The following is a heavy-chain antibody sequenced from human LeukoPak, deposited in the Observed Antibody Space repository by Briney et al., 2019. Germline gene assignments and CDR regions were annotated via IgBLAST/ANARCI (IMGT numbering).Heavy chain of an antibody. Sequence: PGGSLRLSCAASGFTFSSYAMSWVRQAPGKGQEWVSGITGSGASTYYADSVKGRFTISRDNSKNTLYLQMNSLRAEDTATYYCARKSVAAIPPLYWGQGTLVTVSS. V-gene: IGHV3-23*01. CDR2: ITGSGAST. D-gene: IGHD2-21*02. CDR3: ARKSVAAIPPLY. CDR1: GFTFSSYA. J-gene: IGHJ4*02.